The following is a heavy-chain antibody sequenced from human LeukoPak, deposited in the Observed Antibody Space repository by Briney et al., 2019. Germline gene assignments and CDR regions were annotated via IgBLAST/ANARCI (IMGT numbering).Heavy chain of an antibody. CDR3: ARDTRYDYVWGSSYYFDY. Sequence: ASVKVSCKASGYTFTGYYMHWVRQAPGQGLEWMGRINPNSGGTNYAQKFQGRVTMTRVTSISTAYMELSRLRSDDTAVYYCARDTRYDYVWGSSYYFDYWGQGTLVTVSS. CDR1: GYTFTGYY. J-gene: IGHJ4*02. V-gene: IGHV1-2*06. D-gene: IGHD3-16*01. CDR2: INPNSGGT.